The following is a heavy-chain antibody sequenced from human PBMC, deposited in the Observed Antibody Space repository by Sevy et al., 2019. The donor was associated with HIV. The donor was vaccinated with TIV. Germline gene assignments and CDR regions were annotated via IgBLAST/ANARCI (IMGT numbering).Heavy chain of an antibody. J-gene: IGHJ4*02. CDR3: ARDLDY. Sequence: GGSLRLSCAASGFTFSNYAMHWVRQAPGKGLEWVAVVSYDGSNKYYADSVKGRFTISRDNSKNTLYLQMNSLRGDDTAVYYCARDLDYWGQGTLVTVSS. CDR1: GFTFSNYA. CDR2: VSYDGSNK. V-gene: IGHV3-30-3*01.